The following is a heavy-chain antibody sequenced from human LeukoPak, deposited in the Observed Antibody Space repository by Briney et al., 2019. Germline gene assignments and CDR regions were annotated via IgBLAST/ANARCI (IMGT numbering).Heavy chain of an antibody. D-gene: IGHD2-2*01. CDR3: AGYCSTTSCYSSPNWFDP. Sequence: ADSVKGRFTISRDNSKNTLYLQMNRLRVEDTAVYYCAGYCSTTSCYSSPNWFDPWGQGTLVTVSS. J-gene: IGHJ5*02. V-gene: IGHV3-23*05.